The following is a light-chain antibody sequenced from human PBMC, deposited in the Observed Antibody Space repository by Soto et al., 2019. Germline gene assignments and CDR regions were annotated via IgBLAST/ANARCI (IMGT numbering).Light chain of an antibody. CDR3: QHYNTYSTFT. V-gene: IGKV1-5*01. Sequence: DIQMTQSPSTVSAYVGDSVTITCRASQSISGWLAWYQQKPGKAPKLLIFDVSTLESGVPSRFSGSGSGTEFTLTISSLLPDDFATYYCQHYNTYSTFTFGPGTKVDI. CDR2: DVS. J-gene: IGKJ3*01. CDR1: QSISGW.